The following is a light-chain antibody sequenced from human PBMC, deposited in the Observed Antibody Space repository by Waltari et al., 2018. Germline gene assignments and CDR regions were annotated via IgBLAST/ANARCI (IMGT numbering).Light chain of an antibody. V-gene: IGLV2-23*02. CDR2: AVS. CDR1: SSDVGNYKR. J-gene: IGLJ2*01. CDR3: SSYAGSSKGV. Sequence: QSALTQPASVSGSPGQSITISCTGTSSDVGNYKRVSWYQQHPGKAPKLMIYAVSKRPSGVSDRFSASKSGDMASLTISGLQPEDEVEYFCSSYAGSSKGVFGGGTKVTVL.